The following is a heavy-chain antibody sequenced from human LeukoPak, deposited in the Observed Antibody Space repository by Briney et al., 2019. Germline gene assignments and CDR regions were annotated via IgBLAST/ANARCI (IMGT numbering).Heavy chain of an antibody. CDR3: ARGGWELSY. D-gene: IGHD1-26*01. CDR1: GFTVSSNY. V-gene: IGHV3-53*01. Sequence: RGWSLRLSCAASGFTVSSNYMTWVRQAPGKGLEWVSVIYSGGITYYADSVKGRFTISRDNSTNTLYLQMNSLRAEDTAVYYCARGGWELSYWGQGTLVTVSS. J-gene: IGHJ4*02. CDR2: IYSGGIT.